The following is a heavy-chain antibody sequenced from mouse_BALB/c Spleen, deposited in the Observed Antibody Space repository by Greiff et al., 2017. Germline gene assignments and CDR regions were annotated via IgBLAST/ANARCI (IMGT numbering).Heavy chain of an antibody. V-gene: IGHV1-14*01. Sequence: VQLQQSGPELVKPGASVKMSCKASGYTFTSYVMHWVKQKPGQGLEWIGYINPYNDGTKYNEKFKGKATLTSDKSSSTAYMELSSLTSEDSAVYYCARETGRWYCDVWGAGTTVTVSS. CDR2: INPYNDGT. CDR1: GYTFTSYV. J-gene: IGHJ1*01. CDR3: ARETGRWYCDV. D-gene: IGHD4-1*01.